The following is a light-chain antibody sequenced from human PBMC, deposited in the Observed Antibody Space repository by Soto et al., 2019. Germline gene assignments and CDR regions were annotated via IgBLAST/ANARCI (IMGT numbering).Light chain of an antibody. V-gene: IGKV3-20*01. CDR3: QQYGSSST. CDR1: QTVSSTF. J-gene: IGKJ1*01. CDR2: GPS. Sequence: EIVMKQYPGTLSLSPGEGATLSCRASQTVSSTFLAWYQQKPGQAPRLLIYGPSTRATGIPDRFSGSGSGTDFTLTISRLEPEDFAVYYCQQYGSSSTFGQGTQVDIK.